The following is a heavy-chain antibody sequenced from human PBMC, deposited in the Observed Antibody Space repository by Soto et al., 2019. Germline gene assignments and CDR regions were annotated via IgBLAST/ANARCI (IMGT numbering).Heavy chain of an antibody. D-gene: IGHD6-6*01. CDR1: GFTFSSYD. CDR3: ARGGDSSSWENYYMDV. V-gene: IGHV3-13*01. Sequence: GGSLRLSCAASGFTFSSYDMHWVRQATGKGLEWVSAIGTAGDTYYPGSVKGRFTISRENAKNSLYLQMNSLRAGDTAVYYCARGGDSSSWENYYMDVWGKGTTVTVSS. J-gene: IGHJ6*03. CDR2: IGTAGDT.